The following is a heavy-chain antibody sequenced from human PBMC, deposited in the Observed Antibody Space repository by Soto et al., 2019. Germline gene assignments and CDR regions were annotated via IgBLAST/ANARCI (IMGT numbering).Heavy chain of an antibody. CDR3: TRDRSGANVPY. CDR2: INPDNGDT. Sequence: QVQLVQSGAEVREPGASVKVSCKPSGATFSGNFFHWVRQAPGQGLEWMGWINPDNGDTNYAQKFQDRVTMTRDTSISTAYMDLSMLRSDDTAGYFCTRDRSGANVPYWGHGTLVTVSS. D-gene: IGHD3-10*01. J-gene: IGHJ4*01. V-gene: IGHV1-2*02. CDR1: GATFSGNF.